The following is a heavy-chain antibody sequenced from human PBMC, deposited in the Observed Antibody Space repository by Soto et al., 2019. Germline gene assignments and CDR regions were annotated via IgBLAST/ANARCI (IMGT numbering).Heavy chain of an antibody. J-gene: IGHJ6*02. CDR1: GFTFSGYS. Sequence: EVQLVESGGGLVKPGGSLRLSCVASGFTFSGYSINWVRQAPGKGLEWVSYISGPSIYIYYADSVKGRFTISRDNAKSAANLQMNSLRAEDTAVYYCARGFRNGFNVWGQGTTVSVSS. V-gene: IGHV3-21*01. D-gene: IGHD2-8*01. CDR3: ARGFRNGFNV. CDR2: ISGPSIYI.